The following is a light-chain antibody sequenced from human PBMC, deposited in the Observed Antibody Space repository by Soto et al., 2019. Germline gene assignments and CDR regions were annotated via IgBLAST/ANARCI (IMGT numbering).Light chain of an antibody. CDR2: DTS. CDR3: QQGSSWPLT. V-gene: IGKV3-11*01. Sequence: EIVLTQSPDTLSLSPGERVTLSCRASQSVSSSLAWYQQKPGQTPRLLIYDTSNRATGIPARFRGSGSGTDFTLTIDSLEPEDFAVYYCQQGSSWPLTFGQGTRLEIK. J-gene: IGKJ5*01. CDR1: QSVSSS.